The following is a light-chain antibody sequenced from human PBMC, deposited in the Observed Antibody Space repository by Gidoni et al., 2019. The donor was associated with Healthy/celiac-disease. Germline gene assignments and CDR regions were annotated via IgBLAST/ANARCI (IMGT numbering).Light chain of an antibody. CDR1: QSISSY. CDR2: AAS. Sequence: DIHMTQSPSSLSASVRDTVTITCRASQSISSYLNWYQQKPGKAPKLLIYAASSLQSGVPSRFSGSGSGTDFTLTISSLQPEDFATYYCQQSYSTPWTFGQGTKVEIK. CDR3: QQSYSTPWT. J-gene: IGKJ1*01. V-gene: IGKV1-39*01.